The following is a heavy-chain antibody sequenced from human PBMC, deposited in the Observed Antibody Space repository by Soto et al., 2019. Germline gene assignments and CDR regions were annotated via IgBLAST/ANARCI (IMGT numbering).Heavy chain of an antibody. J-gene: IGHJ6*02. D-gene: IGHD1-1*01. Sequence: QVQLVESGGGVVQPGRSLRLSCAASGFTFSSYAMHWVRQAPGKGLEWVAVISYDGSNKYYADSVKGRFTISRDNSKNTLYLQMNSLRAEDTAVYYCARDGTRWRVDNVYYYYGMDVWGQGTTVTVSS. CDR3: ARDGTRWRVDNVYYYYGMDV. V-gene: IGHV3-30-3*01. CDR1: GFTFSSYA. CDR2: ISYDGSNK.